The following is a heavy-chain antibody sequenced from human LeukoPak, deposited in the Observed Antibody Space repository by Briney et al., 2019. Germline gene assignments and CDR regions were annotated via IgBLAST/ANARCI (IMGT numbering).Heavy chain of an antibody. J-gene: IGHJ3*02. D-gene: IGHD3-22*01. CDR1: GGSFSGYY. CDR2: INHSGST. V-gene: IGHV4-34*01. CDR3: ARTEIYYDSSGYYYDDAFDI. Sequence: SETLSLTCAVYGGSFSGYYWSWIRQPPGKGLEWIGEINHSGSTNYNPSLKSRVTISVDTSKNQFSLKLSSVTAADTAVYYCARTEIYYDSSGYYYDDAFDIWGQGTMVTVSS.